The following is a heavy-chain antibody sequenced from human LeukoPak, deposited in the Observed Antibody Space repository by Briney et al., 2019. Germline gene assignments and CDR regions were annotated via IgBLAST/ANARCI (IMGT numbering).Heavy chain of an antibody. CDR2: ITPIFGTA. D-gene: IGHD3-16*02. V-gene: IGHV1-69*13. CDR1: GGTFSSYA. Sequence: GASVKVSCKASGGTFSSYAISWVRQAPGQGLEWMGGITPIFGTANYAQKFQGRVTITADESTSTAYMELSSLRSEDTAVYYCARGDYDYVWGSYRPFDYWGQGTLVTVSS. J-gene: IGHJ4*02. CDR3: ARGDYDYVWGSYRPFDY.